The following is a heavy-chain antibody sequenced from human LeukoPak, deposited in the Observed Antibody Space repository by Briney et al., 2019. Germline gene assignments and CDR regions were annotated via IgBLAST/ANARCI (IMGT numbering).Heavy chain of an antibody. CDR3: RILPNDFWSGYSAYFDY. CDR1: GYTFTSYG. J-gene: IGHJ4*02. V-gene: IGHV1-18*01. Sequence: ASVKVSCKASGYTFTSYGISWVRQAPGQGLEWMGWISAYNGNTNYAQKLQGRVTMTTDTSTSTAYMELRSLRSDDTAVYYCRILPNDFWSGYSAYFDYWGQGTLVTVSS. CDR2: ISAYNGNT. D-gene: IGHD3-3*01.